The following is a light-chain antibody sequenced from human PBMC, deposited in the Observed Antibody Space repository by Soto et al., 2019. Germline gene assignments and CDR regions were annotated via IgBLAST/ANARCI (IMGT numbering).Light chain of an antibody. J-gene: IGKJ1*01. Sequence: DIHMTQSPSSLSASVGDRVTITCRASQSISNLLTWYQHKPGKAPKLLIYGTSTLQSGVPSRFSGSGSVTDFTLTISSLQREDFATYYCQPSYSSSWTFGQGTKVEIK. CDR3: QPSYSSSWT. CDR2: GTS. CDR1: QSISNL. V-gene: IGKV1-39*01.